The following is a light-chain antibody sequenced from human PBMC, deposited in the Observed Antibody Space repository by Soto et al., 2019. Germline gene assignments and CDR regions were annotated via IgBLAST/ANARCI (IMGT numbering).Light chain of an antibody. CDR1: SSDVGGYNY. Sequence: QSVLTQPASVSGSPGQSITISCTGTSSDVGGYNYVSWYQQHPGKAPKLMIYEVINRPSGVSNRFSGSKSGNTASLTISGLQAEDEADYYCSPYTSADTLVFGGGTKLTVL. CDR3: SPYTSADTLV. CDR2: EVI. V-gene: IGLV2-14*01. J-gene: IGLJ3*02.